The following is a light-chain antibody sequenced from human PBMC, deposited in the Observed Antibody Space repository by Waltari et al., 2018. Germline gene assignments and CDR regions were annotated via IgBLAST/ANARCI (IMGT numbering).Light chain of an antibody. CDR3: QQYYSSPAT. V-gene: IGKV1-39*01. Sequence: DIQMTQSPSSLSASVGDRVTITCRASQSISSYLNWYQQKPGKAPKLLIYAASSLQSGVPSRFSGSGSGTDFTLTISSLQPEDFAIYYCQQYYSSPATFGQGTKVEIK. CDR2: AAS. J-gene: IGKJ1*01. CDR1: QSISSY.